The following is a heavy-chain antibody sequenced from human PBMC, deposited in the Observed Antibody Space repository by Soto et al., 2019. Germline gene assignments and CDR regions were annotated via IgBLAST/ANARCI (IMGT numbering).Heavy chain of an antibody. V-gene: IGHV3-33*01. D-gene: IGHD3-3*01. CDR3: ARGADPKTLYDFWSGYYSAYGMDV. CDR2: IWYDGSNK. CDR1: GFPFSSYV. J-gene: IGHJ6*02. Sequence: GGSLRLSCAASGFPFSSYVRHWVRQAPGKGLEWVAVIWYDGSNKYYADSVKGRFTISRDNSKNTLYLQMNSLRAEDTAVYYCARGADPKTLYDFWSGYYSAYGMDVWGQGTTVTVSS.